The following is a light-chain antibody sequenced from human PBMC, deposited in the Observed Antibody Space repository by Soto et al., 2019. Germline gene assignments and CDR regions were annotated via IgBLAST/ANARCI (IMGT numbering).Light chain of an antibody. CDR1: TGAVTSGHY. Sequence: QTVVTQEPSLTVSPGGTVTLTCGSSTGAVTSGHYPYWFQQKPGQAPRTLIYDTTNKHSWTPARFSGSLLGGKASLTLSGAQPEDEAVYYCFLSSGGAVVFGGGTKLTVL. CDR2: DTT. CDR3: FLSSGGAVV. V-gene: IGLV7-46*01. J-gene: IGLJ2*01.